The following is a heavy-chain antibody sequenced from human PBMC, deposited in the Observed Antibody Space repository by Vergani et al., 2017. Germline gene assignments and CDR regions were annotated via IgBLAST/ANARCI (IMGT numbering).Heavy chain of an antibody. CDR3: ARDLRLLYNRFDP. CDR1: VFTFIQYG. V-gene: IGHV3-33*01. D-gene: IGHD1-14*01. Sequence: QVQLVESGGGVFQPGRSLRLSCAASVFTFIQYGMHWVRQAPGKGLEWVAVTWYDGNNKQYADSVKGRFTISRDNSKSTMYLEMNSLRDEDTGVYYCARDLRLLYNRFDPWGQGTLVTVSS. J-gene: IGHJ5*02. CDR2: TWYDGNNK.